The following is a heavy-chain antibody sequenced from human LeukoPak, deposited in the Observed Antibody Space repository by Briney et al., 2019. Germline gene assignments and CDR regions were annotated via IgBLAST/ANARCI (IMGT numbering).Heavy chain of an antibody. CDR1: GVTFSSNT. J-gene: IGHJ4*02. CDR3: ARGGYGGKGGVDY. D-gene: IGHD4-23*01. V-gene: IGHV1-69*13. Sequence: SVKVSCKASGVTFSSNTISWVRQAPGQGLEWMGGIIPIFGTANYAQKFQGRVTITADESTSTAYMELSSLRSEDTAVYYCARGGYGGKGGVDYWGQGTLVTVSS. CDR2: IIPIFGTA.